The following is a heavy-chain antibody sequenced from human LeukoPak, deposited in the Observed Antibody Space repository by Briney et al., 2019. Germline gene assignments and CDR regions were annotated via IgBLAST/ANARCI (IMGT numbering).Heavy chain of an antibody. Sequence: GESLKISCKGSGYSFTSYWIGWVHQMPGKGLEWMGIIYPGDSDTRYSPSFQGQVTISADTSISTAYMELSRLRSDDTAVYYCARDLSYYEGPSWFDPWGQGTLVTVSS. CDR2: IYPGDSDT. D-gene: IGHD3-3*01. J-gene: IGHJ5*02. CDR1: GYSFTSYW. V-gene: IGHV5-51*07. CDR3: ARDLSYYEGPSWFDP.